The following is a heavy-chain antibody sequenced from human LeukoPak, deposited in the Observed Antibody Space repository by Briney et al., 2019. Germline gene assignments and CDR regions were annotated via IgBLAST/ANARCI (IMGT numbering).Heavy chain of an antibody. CDR3: AKDGVLLWFGDHFDY. Sequence: GGSLRLSCAASGFTFSSYEMNWVRQAPGKGLEWVSYISSSGSTIYYADSVKGRFTISRDNAKNSLYLQMNSLRAEDTAVYYCAKDGVLLWFGDHFDYWGQGTLVTVSS. CDR1: GFTFSSYE. J-gene: IGHJ4*02. CDR2: ISSSGSTI. V-gene: IGHV3-48*03. D-gene: IGHD3-10*01.